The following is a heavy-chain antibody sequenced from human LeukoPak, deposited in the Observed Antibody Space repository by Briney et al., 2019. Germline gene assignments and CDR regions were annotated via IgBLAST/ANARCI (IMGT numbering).Heavy chain of an antibody. CDR1: GFSLSTSGMC. V-gene: IGHV2-70*11. Sequence: SGPTLVNPTQTLTLTCTFSGFSLSTSGMCVSWIRQPPGKALEWLARIDWDDDKYYSTSLKTRLTISKDTSKNQVVLTMTNMDPVDTATYYCARSRGPRGWFDPWGQGTLVTVSS. J-gene: IGHJ5*02. CDR3: ARSRGPRGWFDP. CDR2: IDWDDDK. D-gene: IGHD6-25*01.